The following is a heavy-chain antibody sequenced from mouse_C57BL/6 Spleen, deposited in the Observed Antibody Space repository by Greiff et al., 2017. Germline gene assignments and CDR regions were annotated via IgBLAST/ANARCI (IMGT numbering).Heavy chain of an antibody. CDR2: IDPSDSET. CDR1: GYTFTSYW. Sequence: QVQLQQPGAELVRPGSSVKLSCKASGYTFTSYWMHWVKQRPIQGLEWIGNIDPSDSETHYNQKFKDKATLTVDKSSSTAYMQLSSLTSEDSAVYYCARSGSIYGFYNFDYWGQGTTLTVSS. J-gene: IGHJ2*01. CDR3: ARSGSIYGFYNFDY. D-gene: IGHD5-1*01. V-gene: IGHV1-52*01.